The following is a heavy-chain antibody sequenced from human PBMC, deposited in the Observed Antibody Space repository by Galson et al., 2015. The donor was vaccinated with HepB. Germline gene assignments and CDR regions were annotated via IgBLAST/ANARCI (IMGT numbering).Heavy chain of an antibody. Sequence: QSGAEVKKPGESLMISCKGSGYDFRNYWISWLRQMPGKGLEWMGRIDPSDSSTNYSPAFQGHIIISSDKSISTAYLQLSSLKASDTAIYYCARGRGERNVEHWVDPWGQGTLVTVSS. D-gene: IGHD1-1*01. CDR3: ARGRGERNVEHWVDP. V-gene: IGHV5-10-1*01. J-gene: IGHJ5*02. CDR1: GYDFRNYW. CDR2: IDPSDSST.